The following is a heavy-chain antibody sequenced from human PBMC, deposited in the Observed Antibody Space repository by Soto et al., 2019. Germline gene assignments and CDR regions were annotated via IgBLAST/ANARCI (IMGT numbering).Heavy chain of an antibody. CDR1: GFTFSGST. J-gene: IGHJ4*02. Sequence: WGSLRLSCTGSGFTFSGSTMTWGRQGPGKGLEWVSSISSSSSYIYFADSLKGRFTISRDNAKNSLYLQMNSLRAEDTAVYYCARDIGEMSAVWGQGTQVTVSS. D-gene: IGHD3-10*01. CDR3: ARDIGEMSAV. CDR2: ISSSSSYI. V-gene: IGHV3-21*06.